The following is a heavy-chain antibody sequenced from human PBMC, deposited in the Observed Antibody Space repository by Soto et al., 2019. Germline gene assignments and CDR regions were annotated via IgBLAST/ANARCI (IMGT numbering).Heavy chain of an antibody. V-gene: IGHV4-39*01. Sequence: PSETLSLTCTVSGGSISSSSYYWGWIRQPPGKGLEWIGSINHSGSTYYNPSLKSRVTISVDASKNQFSLKVRSVTAADTAVYYCARHTMGSSRLIDYWGQGALVTVSS. CDR2: INHSGST. CDR1: GGSISSSSYY. D-gene: IGHD1-26*01. J-gene: IGHJ4*02. CDR3: ARHTMGSSRLIDY.